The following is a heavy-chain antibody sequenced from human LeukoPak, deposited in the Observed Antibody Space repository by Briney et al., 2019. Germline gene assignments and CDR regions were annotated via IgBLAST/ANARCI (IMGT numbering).Heavy chain of an antibody. CDR1: GFSVSNNY. CDR3: ATDKGYLDH. J-gene: IGHJ4*02. D-gene: IGHD3-16*02. V-gene: IGHV3-53*01. CDR2: IYDGDIT. Sequence: GGSLRLSXAPSGFSVSNNYMSWVRQAPGKGLEWVSVIYDGDITYYTDSVKGRFTISRDTSKNTVYLQMNSLRVEDTAIYYCATDKGYLDHWGQGTLVTVSS.